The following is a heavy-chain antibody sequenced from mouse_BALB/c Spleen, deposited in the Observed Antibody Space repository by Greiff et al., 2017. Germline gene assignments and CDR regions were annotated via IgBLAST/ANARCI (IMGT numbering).Heavy chain of an antibody. CDR2: ISYDGSN. V-gene: IGHV3-6*02. D-gene: IGHD3-1*01. CDR1: GYSITSGYY. J-gene: IGHJ2*01. CDR3: ARDGLLPY. Sequence: ESGPGLVKPSQSLSLTCSVTGYSITSGYYWNWIRQFPGNKLEWMGYISYDGSNNYNPSLKNRISITRDTSKNQFFLKLNSVTTEDTATYCCARDGLLPYWGQGTTLTVSS.